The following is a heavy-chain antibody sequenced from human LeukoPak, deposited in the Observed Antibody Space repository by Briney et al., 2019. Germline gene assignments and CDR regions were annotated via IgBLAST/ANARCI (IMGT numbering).Heavy chain of an antibody. CDR2: IYYSGST. CDR3: AKYIRDSGTYNFDY. J-gene: IGHJ4*02. D-gene: IGHD1-1*01. CDR1: SGSMNYYY. V-gene: IGHV4-59*03. Sequence: SETLSLTCTVSSGSMNYYYWSWIRQPPGKGLEWIGYIYYSGSTNYNPSLKSRVTMSVETSKNQFSLQLSSVTAADTAVYYCAKYIRDSGTYNFDYWGQGTLVTLSS.